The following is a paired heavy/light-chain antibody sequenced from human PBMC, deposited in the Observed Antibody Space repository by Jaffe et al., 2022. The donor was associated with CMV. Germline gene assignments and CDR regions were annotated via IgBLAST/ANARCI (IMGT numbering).Heavy chain of an antibody. CDR1: GFTFSNYA. V-gene: IGHV3-23*04. D-gene: IGHD4-17*01. J-gene: IGHJ4*02. CDR3: AKDKDHGAWRIYFDC. Sequence: EVQLVESGGGLVQPGGSLRLSCVGSGFTFSNYAMTWVRQTPGKGLEWVAGVGAGGSSTYYADSVKGRFTISRDNSKNTLFLQMDSLRAEDTALYYCAKDKDHGAWRIYFDCWGQGTLVTVSS. CDR2: VGAGGSST.
Light chain of an antibody. CDR1: QSVSNSY. J-gene: IGKJ1*01. CDR2: GAS. V-gene: IGKV3-20*01. Sequence: EIVLTQSPGTLSLSPGERATLSCRASQSVSNSYLAWYQQKPGQAPRLLIYGASSRATGIPDRFSGSGSGIDFTLTINTLEPEDFAVYYCQQYGRAPGTFGQGTKVGIK. CDR3: QQYGRAPGT.